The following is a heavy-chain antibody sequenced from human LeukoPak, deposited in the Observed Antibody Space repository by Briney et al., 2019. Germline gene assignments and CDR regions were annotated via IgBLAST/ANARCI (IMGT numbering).Heavy chain of an antibody. CDR1: GGSISSYY. D-gene: IGHD3-10*01. Sequence: PSETLSLTCTVSGGSISSYYWSWIRQPPGKGLEWIGYIYYSGSTNYNPSLKSRVTMSVDTSKNQFSLKLSSVTAADTAVYYCARDRGLRNWFDPWGQGTLVTVSS. V-gene: IGHV4-59*12. J-gene: IGHJ5*02. CDR2: IYYSGST. CDR3: ARDRGLRNWFDP.